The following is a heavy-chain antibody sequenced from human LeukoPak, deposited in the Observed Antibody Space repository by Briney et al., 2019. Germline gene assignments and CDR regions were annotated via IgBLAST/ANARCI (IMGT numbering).Heavy chain of an antibody. CDR3: ARGENSKTYPVSGY. CDR1: GFTFSSYG. V-gene: IGHV3-30*03. D-gene: IGHD2/OR15-2a*01. Sequence: GKSLRLSRAASGFTFSSYGMHWVRQAPGKGLEWVAVISSDGSSKYYIDSVKGRFTISRDNSKNTLFLQMNSLRAEDTAVYYCARGENSKTYPVSGYWGQGTLVTVSS. J-gene: IGHJ4*02. CDR2: ISSDGSSK.